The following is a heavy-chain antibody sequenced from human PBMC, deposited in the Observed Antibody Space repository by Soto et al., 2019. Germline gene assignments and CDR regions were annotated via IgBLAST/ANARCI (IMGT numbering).Heavy chain of an antibody. J-gene: IGHJ4*02. CDR2: IWYDGSNK. CDR1: GFMFSSHG. V-gene: IGHV3-33*01. CDR3: GPDTLDY. Sequence: QVQLVESGGGVAQPGRSLRLSCAAAGFMFSSHGMHWIRQAPGKGLEWVAAIWYDGSNKYYADSVNGRFTISRDNSKNTLYLQMNSLRVEDTAVYYCGPDTLDYWGQGTLVTVSS.